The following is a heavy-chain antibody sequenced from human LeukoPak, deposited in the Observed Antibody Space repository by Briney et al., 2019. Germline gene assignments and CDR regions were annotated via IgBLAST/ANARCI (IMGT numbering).Heavy chain of an antibody. V-gene: IGHV3-66*01. D-gene: IGHD1-14*01. CDR1: GFTVSSNY. J-gene: IGHJ6*02. CDR3: ARGGSPRTYGMDV. Sequence: GGSLRLSCAASGFTVSSNYMSWVRQAPGKGLEWVSVIYSGGSTYYADSVKGRFTISRDNSKNTLYLQMNSLRAEDTAVYYYARGGSPRTYGMDVWGQGTTVTVSS. CDR2: IYSGGST.